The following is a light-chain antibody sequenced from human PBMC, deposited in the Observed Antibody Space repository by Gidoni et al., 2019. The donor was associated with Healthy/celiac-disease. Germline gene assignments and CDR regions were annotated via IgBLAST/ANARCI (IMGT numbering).Light chain of an antibody. Sequence: VIGMTQSPSLLSASTGDRVTISCRMSQGISSYLAWYQQKPGTAPDLLIYAASTLQSGVPSRFSGSVSGKVFPLTIICLQSEVFASYYWQQYYSFPRTFXQXTKVEIK. CDR1: QGISSY. V-gene: IGKV1D-8*01. CDR3: QQYYSFPRT. CDR2: AAS. J-gene: IGKJ1*01.